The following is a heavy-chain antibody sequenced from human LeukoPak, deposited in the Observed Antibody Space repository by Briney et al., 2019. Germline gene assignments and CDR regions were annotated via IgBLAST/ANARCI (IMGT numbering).Heavy chain of an antibody. CDR1: GFTFSNYA. J-gene: IGHJ4*02. Sequence: PGGSLRLSCAASGFTFSNYAMSWVRQAPGMGLEWVSVITGSGGSTYYADSVKGRFAISRDNSKNTVFLQMNNLRAEDTAVYFCAKNRDRDSGTADYWGQGTLVTVSS. CDR2: ITGSGGST. CDR3: AKNRDRDSGTADY. V-gene: IGHV3-23*01. D-gene: IGHD3-10*01.